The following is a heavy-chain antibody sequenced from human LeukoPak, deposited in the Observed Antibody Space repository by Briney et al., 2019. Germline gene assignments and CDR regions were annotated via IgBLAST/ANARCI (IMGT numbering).Heavy chain of an antibody. CDR1: GFTFDDYG. Sequence: PGGSLRLSCAASGFTFDDYGMSWVRQAPGKGLEWVSGINWNGGSTGYAGSVKGRFTISRDNAKNSLYLQMNSPRAEDTALYYCARLLSTVNTNWFDPWGQGTLVTVSS. D-gene: IGHD4-11*01. J-gene: IGHJ5*02. V-gene: IGHV3-20*04. CDR2: INWNGGST. CDR3: ARLLSTVNTNWFDP.